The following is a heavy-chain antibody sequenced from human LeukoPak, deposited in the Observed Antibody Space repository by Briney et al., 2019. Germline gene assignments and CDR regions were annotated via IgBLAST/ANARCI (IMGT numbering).Heavy chain of an antibody. Sequence: PSETLSVTCAVYGGSFSGYYWSWIRQPQGKGLEWIGEINHSGSTNYNPSLKSRVTISVDTSKNQFSLKLSSVTAADTAVYYCARGLSPFDYWGQGTLVTVSS. CDR3: ARGLSPFDY. D-gene: IGHD5/OR15-5a*01. V-gene: IGHV4-34*01. J-gene: IGHJ4*02. CDR1: GGSFSGYY. CDR2: INHSGST.